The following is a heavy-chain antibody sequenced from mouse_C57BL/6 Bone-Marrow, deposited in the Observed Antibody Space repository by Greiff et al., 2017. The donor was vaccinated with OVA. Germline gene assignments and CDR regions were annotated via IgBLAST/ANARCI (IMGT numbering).Heavy chain of an antibody. CDR3: ARDLDYYAMDY. CDR2: IDPSDSYT. V-gene: IGHV1-69*01. J-gene: IGHJ4*01. Sequence: QVQLQQPGAELEMPGASVKLSCKASGYTFTSYWMHWVKQRPGQGLEWIGEIDPSDSYTNYNQKFKGKSTLTVDKSSSTAYMQLSSLTSEDSAVYYCARDLDYYAMDYWGQGTSVTVSS. CDR1: GYTFTSYW.